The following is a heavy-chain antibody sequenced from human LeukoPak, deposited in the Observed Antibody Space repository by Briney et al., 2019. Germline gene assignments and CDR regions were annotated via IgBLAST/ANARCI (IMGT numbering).Heavy chain of an antibody. V-gene: IGHV4-31*03. D-gene: IGHD5-18*01. Sequence: SETLSLTCTVSGGSISSRGYYWSWIRQHPGKGLEWIGYIYYSGSTYYNPSLKSRVTISVDTSKNQFSLKLSPVTAADTAVYYCARARGYSYGETPLYFDYWGQGTLVTVSS. CDR3: ARARGYSYGETPLYFDY. CDR2: IYYSGST. CDR1: GGSISSRGYY. J-gene: IGHJ4*02.